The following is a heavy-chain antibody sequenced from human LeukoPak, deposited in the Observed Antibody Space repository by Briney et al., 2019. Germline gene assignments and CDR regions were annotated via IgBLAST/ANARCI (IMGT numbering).Heavy chain of an antibody. Sequence: GGSLRLSCAASGFTFSSYAMHWVRQAPGKGLEWVAVISYDGSNKYYADSVKGRFTISRDNSKNTLYLQMNSLRAEDTAVYYCASDGGMYYYDSSGYFPDIWGQGTMVTVSS. CDR2: ISYDGSNK. V-gene: IGHV3-30*01. J-gene: IGHJ3*02. D-gene: IGHD3-22*01. CDR3: ASDGGMYYYDSSGYFPDI. CDR1: GFTFSSYA.